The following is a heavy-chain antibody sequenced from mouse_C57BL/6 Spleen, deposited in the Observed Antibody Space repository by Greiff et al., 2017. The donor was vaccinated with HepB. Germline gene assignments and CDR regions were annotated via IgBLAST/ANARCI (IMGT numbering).Heavy chain of an antibody. Sequence: QVQLQQSGAELVRPGASVTLSCKASGYTFTDYEMHWVKQTPVHGLEWIGAIDPETGGTAYNQKFKVKAILTADKSSSTAYMELRSLTSEDSAVYYCTREGTTVVARGYFDGWGTGTTVTVSS. V-gene: IGHV1-15*01. D-gene: IGHD1-1*01. J-gene: IGHJ1*03. CDR3: TREGTTVVARGYFDG. CDR1: GYTFTDYE. CDR2: IDPETGGT.